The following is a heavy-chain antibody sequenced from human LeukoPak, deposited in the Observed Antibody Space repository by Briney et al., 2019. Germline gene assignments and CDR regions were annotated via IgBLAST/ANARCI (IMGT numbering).Heavy chain of an antibody. V-gene: IGHV4-31*03. D-gene: IGHD6-19*01. CDR2: IYYSGST. Sequence: SETLSLTCTVSGGSISSGGYYWCWIRQHPGKGLEWIGYIYYSGSTYYNPSLKSRVTISVDTSKNQFSLKLSSVTAADTAVYYCARDRSSGWYWFDPWGQGTLVTVSS. CDR3: ARDRSSGWYWFDP. CDR1: GGSISSGGYY. J-gene: IGHJ5*02.